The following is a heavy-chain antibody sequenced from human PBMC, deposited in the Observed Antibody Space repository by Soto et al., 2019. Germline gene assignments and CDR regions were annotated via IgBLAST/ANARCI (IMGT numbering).Heavy chain of an antibody. CDR2: ISYDGSNK. J-gene: IGHJ4*02. Sequence: LRLSCAASGFTFSSYGMHWVRQAPGKGLEWVAVISYDGSNKYYADSVKGRFTISRDNSKNTLYLQMNSLRAEDTAVYYCAKDLTMIVVEAGYFDYWGQGTLVTVSS. CDR3: AKDLTMIVVEAGYFDY. D-gene: IGHD3-22*01. CDR1: GFTFSSYG. V-gene: IGHV3-30*18.